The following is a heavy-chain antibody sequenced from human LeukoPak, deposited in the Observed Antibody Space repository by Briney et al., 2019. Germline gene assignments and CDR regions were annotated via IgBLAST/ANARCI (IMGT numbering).Heavy chain of an antibody. Sequence: GRSLRLSCAASGFTFDDYAMHWVRQAPGKGLEWVSGISWDSSNRGYADSVKGRFTISRDNAKNSLYMQMNSLRAEDTALYYCAKDIDTGLASVMDVWGQGTTVTVSS. CDR2: ISWDSSNR. J-gene: IGHJ6*02. V-gene: IGHV3-9*01. CDR3: AKDIDTGLASVMDV. CDR1: GFTFDDYA. D-gene: IGHD5-18*01.